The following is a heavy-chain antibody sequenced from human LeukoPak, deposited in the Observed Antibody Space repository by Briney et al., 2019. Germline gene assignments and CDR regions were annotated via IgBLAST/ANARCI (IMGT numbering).Heavy chain of an antibody. CDR1: GYTFTGYY. D-gene: IGHD3-22*01. Sequence: ASVKVSCKASGYTFTGYYMHWVRQAPGQGLQWMGGIIPIFGTANYAQKFQGRVTITADESTSTAYLELSSLRSEDTAVYYCASNPTYYYDSSGYYHFDYWGQGTLVTVSS. V-gene: IGHV1-69*13. CDR3: ASNPTYYYDSSGYYHFDY. CDR2: IIPIFGTA. J-gene: IGHJ4*02.